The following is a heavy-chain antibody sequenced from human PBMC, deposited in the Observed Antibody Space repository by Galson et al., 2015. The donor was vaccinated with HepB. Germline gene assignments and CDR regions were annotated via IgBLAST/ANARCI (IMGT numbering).Heavy chain of an antibody. V-gene: IGHV4-39*01. CDR2: IYHSGTT. CDR1: GGSITSNTFY. D-gene: IGHD3-22*01. CDR3: ARHLNYYDSSGYFRNWLDP. J-gene: IGHJ5*02. Sequence: ETLSLTCSVSGGSITSNTFYWGWIRQSPGKGLEWMASIYHSGTTSYNPSLKRRVTLSVDISKNQFSMNLRSVTAADTGVYYCARHLNYYDSSGYFRNWLDPWGQGTLVTVSS.